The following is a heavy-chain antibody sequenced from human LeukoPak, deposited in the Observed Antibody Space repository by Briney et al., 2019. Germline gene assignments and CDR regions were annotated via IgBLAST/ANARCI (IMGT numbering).Heavy chain of an antibody. V-gene: IGHV1-8*01. CDR3: ARLQTTMTTRFLDV. J-gene: IGHJ6*04. CDR2: MNPNSGNT. Sequence: GASVKVSCKASGYTFTSYDINWVRQATGQGLEWMGWMNPNSGNTGYAQKFQGRVTMTRNTSISTAYMELSSLRSEDTAVYYCARLQTTMTTRFLDVWGKGTTVTVSS. D-gene: IGHD4-17*01. CDR1: GYTFTSYD.